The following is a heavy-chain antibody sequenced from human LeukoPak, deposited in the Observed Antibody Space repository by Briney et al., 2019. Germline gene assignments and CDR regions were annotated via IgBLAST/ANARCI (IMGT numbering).Heavy chain of an antibody. J-gene: IGHJ4*02. V-gene: IGHV1-69*04. D-gene: IGHD4-17*01. Sequence: SVKVSCKASGGTFSSYAISWVRQAPGQGLEWMGRIIPIFGIANYAQKFQGRVTITADKSTSTAYMELSSLRSEDTAVYHCARVGTTVTDYFDYWGQGTLVTVSS. CDR3: ARVGTTVTDYFDY. CDR1: GGTFSSYA. CDR2: IIPIFGIA.